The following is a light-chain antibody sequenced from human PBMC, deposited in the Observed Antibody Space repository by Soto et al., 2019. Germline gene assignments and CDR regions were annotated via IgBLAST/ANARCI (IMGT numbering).Light chain of an antibody. J-gene: IGLJ3*02. Sequence: QSVLTQPPSASGTPGQRVTISCSGSSSNIGSNSVNWYRQLPGTAPKLLIYRNNQRPSGVPDRFCGSKSGTSASLAISGLQSEDEADYYCAAWDDSLDGGVFGGGTKLTVL. V-gene: IGLV1-44*01. CDR3: AAWDDSLDGGV. CDR1: SSNIGSNS. CDR2: RNN.